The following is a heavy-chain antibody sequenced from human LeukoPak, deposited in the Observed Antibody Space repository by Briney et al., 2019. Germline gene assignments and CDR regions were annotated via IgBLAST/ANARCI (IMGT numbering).Heavy chain of an antibody. D-gene: IGHD6-13*01. V-gene: IGHV4-34*01. J-gene: IGHJ6*03. Sequence: SETPSLTCAVYGGSFSGYYWSWIRQPPGKGLEWIGEINHSGSTNYNPSLKSRVTISVDTSKDQFSLKLSSVTAADTAVYYCARLWTGSSWYNYYYYYMDVWGKGTTVTVSS. CDR1: GGSFSGYY. CDR2: INHSGST. CDR3: ARLWTGSSWYNYYYYYMDV.